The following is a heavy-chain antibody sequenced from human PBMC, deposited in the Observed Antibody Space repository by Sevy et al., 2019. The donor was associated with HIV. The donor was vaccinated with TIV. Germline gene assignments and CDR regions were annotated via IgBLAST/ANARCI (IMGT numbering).Heavy chain of an antibody. CDR1: GFTFRSYW. V-gene: IGHV3-7*01. Sequence: GGSLRLSCEVSGFTFRSYWMAWVRQAPGKGVEWVANIKQDGTDKYYVESVKGRFTISRDNSKNSLYLQMNSLRAEDTAVYYCARDLPPPLDGYHEYWGRGTLVTVSS. CDR3: ARDLPPPLDGYHEY. D-gene: IGHD6-25*01. CDR2: IKQDGTDK. J-gene: IGHJ4*02.